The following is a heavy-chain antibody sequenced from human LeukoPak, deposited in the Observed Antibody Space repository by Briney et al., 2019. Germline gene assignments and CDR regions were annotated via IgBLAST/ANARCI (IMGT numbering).Heavy chain of an antibody. J-gene: IGHJ4*02. Sequence: GGSLRLSCAASGFTLISYDMNWVRQAPGKGLEWVSYISGSGGSIYYTDSVKGRFTISRDNAKNSLYLQMNSLRAEDTAVYYCSRGRLFGDYWGQGALVTVSS. CDR2: ISGSGGSI. CDR3: SRGRLFGDY. CDR1: GFTLISYD. D-gene: IGHD2-21*02. V-gene: IGHV3-48*03.